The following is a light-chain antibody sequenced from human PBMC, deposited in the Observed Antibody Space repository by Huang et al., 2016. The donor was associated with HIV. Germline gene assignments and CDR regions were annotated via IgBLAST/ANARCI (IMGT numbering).Light chain of an antibody. CDR3: QQRSNWPLLT. CDR2: DAS. CDR1: QSVSSY. Sequence: IVLTQSPATLSLSPGERATLSCSASQSVSSYLAWYQQKPGQAPRLLIYDASNRATGIPARFSGSGSGTDFTLTIISLEPEDFSLYYCQQRSNWPLLTFGGGTKVEIK. V-gene: IGKV3-11*01. J-gene: IGKJ4*01.